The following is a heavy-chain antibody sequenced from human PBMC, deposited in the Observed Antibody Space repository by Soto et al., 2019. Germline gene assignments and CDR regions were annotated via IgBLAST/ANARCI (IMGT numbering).Heavy chain of an antibody. J-gene: IGHJ4*02. D-gene: IGHD6-19*01. CDR3: AEGVRSSGWYYFDN. Sequence: EVQLLESGGGLVQPGGSLRLSCAASGFTFSSYAMSWVRQAPGKGLEWVSAISGSGGSTYYAGSVNGRFTISRDNSKNTLYLQMNRLRAEDTAVYYCAEGVRSSGWYYFDNWGQGTLVTVSS. V-gene: IGHV3-23*01. CDR1: GFTFSSYA. CDR2: ISGSGGST.